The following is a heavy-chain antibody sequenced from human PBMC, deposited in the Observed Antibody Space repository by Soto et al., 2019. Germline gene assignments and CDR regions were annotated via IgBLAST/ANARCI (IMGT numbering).Heavy chain of an antibody. V-gene: IGHV2-26*01. CDR3: ARFSWGSPAFDWLGTSSYYYYGMDV. CDR1: GFSLSNARMG. Sequence: QVTLKESGPVLVKPTETLTLTCTVSGFSLSNARMGVSWIRQPPGKALEWLAHIFSNDEKSYSPSLKSRLTSSKDPSKSQVVLTMTHMQPVDTATSSCARFSWGSPAFDWLGTSSYYYYGMDVWGQGTTVTVSS. D-gene: IGHD3-9*01. J-gene: IGHJ6*02. CDR2: IFSNDEK.